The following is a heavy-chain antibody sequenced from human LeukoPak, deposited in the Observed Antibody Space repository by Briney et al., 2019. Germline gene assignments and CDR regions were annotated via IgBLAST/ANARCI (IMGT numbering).Heavy chain of an antibody. J-gene: IGHJ4*02. CDR2: MYYSGST. CDR3: ARLPGISVPGEAIDC. D-gene: IGHD6-19*01. V-gene: IGHV4-59*01. CDR1: GGSISNYY. Sequence: SETLSLTCTVSGGSISNYYWSWIRQPPGKGLEWIGYMYYSGSTTYNPSLKSRVTTSVDTSNNTFYRNLSSVTAADTAGYYCARLPGISVPGEAIDCGGQGTLV.